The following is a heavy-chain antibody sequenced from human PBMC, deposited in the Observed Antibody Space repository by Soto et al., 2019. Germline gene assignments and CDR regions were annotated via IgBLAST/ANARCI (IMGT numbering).Heavy chain of an antibody. J-gene: IGHJ6*02. D-gene: IGHD6-6*01. CDR2: VYYTGST. Sequence: SETLSLTCTVSGGPINSYYWSWIRQPPGKGLEWIGYVYYTGSTNYNPSLKSRVTITIDTAKNQFSLKLSPVTAADTAVYFCARGDTAARPPYHYYGLDVWGQGTTVTVSS. CDR3: ARGDTAARPPYHYYGLDV. V-gene: IGHV4-59*01. CDR1: GGPINSYY.